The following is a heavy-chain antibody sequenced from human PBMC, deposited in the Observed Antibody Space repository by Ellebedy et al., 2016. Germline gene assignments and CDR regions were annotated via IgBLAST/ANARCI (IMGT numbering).Heavy chain of an antibody. J-gene: IGHJ4*02. Sequence: GESLKISCAASGFTFSSYAMSWFRQAPGKGLEWVGFIRSKAYGGTTEYAASVQGRFTISRDDSKSIAYLQMNSLKTEDTAVYYCSRVRRGYCSSGACYSFDYWGQGTLVTVSS. CDR3: SRVRRGYCSSGACYSFDY. D-gene: IGHD2-15*01. V-gene: IGHV3-49*03. CDR2: IRSKAYGGTT. CDR1: GFTFSSYA.